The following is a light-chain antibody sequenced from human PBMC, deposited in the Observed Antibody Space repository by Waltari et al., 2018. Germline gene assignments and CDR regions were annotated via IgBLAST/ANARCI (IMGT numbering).Light chain of an antibody. CDR3: SSYTSIIPPFL. Sequence: QSALTQPASVSGSPGQSITISCTSSSSDFGGYSFVSWYQQHPGKAPQLMIYDVSHRPAGVSNRFSGSQSGNTASLTISGLQPEDEADYYCSSYTSIIPPFLFGTGTKVTVL. CDR1: SSDFGGYSF. J-gene: IGLJ1*01. CDR2: DVS. V-gene: IGLV2-14*01.